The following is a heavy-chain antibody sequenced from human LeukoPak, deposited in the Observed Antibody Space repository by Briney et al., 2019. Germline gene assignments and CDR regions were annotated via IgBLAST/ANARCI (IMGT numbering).Heavy chain of an antibody. V-gene: IGHV3-23*01. CDR2: ISGSGGST. CDR3: AKDLLRRYYDSSGYYPLFGD. J-gene: IGHJ4*02. CDR1: GFTFSSYA. Sequence: HPGGSLRLSCAASGFTFSSYAMSWVRQAPGKGLEWVSAISGSGGSTYYADSVKGRFTISRDNSKNTLYLQMNSLRAEDTAVYYCAKDLLRRYYDSSGYYPLFGDWGQGTLVTVSS. D-gene: IGHD3-22*01.